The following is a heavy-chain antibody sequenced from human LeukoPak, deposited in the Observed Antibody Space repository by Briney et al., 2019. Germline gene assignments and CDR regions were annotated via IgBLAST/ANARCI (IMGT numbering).Heavy chain of an antibody. J-gene: IGHJ4*02. Sequence: GGSLTLLCALCCFTFSSYAMQWLRQAPRKGLEWVAFIRFEGSNEYYADSVKGRFTISRDNSKNPLSLQMNSLRAEDTAVYYCAKGANLRYFDWFHFDYWGQGTLVTVSS. CDR2: IRFEGSNE. CDR3: AKGANLRYFDWFHFDY. D-gene: IGHD3-9*01. V-gene: IGHV3-30*02. CDR1: CFTFSSYA.